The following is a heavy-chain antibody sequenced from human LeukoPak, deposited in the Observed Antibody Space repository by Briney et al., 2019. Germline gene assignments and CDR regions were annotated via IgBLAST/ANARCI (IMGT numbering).Heavy chain of an antibody. CDR1: GFTFSSYN. Sequence: GGSLRLSCAASGFTFSSYNMNWVRQAPGKGLEWVSYISSSGSTIYYADSVKGRFTISRDNAKNSLYLQMNSLRAEDTAVYYCARDYSTVTTFFDYWGQGTLVTVSS. V-gene: IGHV3-48*04. D-gene: IGHD4-17*01. CDR2: ISSSGSTI. CDR3: ARDYSTVTTFFDY. J-gene: IGHJ4*02.